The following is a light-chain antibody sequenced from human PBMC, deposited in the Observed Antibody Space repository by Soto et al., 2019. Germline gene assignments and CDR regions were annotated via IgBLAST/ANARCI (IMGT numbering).Light chain of an antibody. J-gene: IGKJ3*01. CDR1: KGISNY. V-gene: IGKV1-27*01. CDR3: QNYNSALFT. Sequence: DIQMTQSPSSLSASVGARVTITCRASKGISNYLAWYQQKPGKVPKHLIYAASTLQSGVPSRFSGSGSGTDFTLTISSLQPDDVVTDYGQNYNSALFTFGPGIKVDIK. CDR2: AAS.